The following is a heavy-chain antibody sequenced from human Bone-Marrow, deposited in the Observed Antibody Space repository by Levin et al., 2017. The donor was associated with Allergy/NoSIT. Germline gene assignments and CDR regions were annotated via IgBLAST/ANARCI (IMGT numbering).Heavy chain of an antibody. V-gene: IGHV4-31*11. Sequence: NASETLSLTCGVSGGSVSSGGYYWNWIRQHPIKGLEWLGYIHYSGSNYYNPSLQSRVSISLDTSKNQFSLKVTSVTAADTAVYYCARTDFWSALDLPYMDVWGKGTTVTVSS. CDR2: IHYSGSN. J-gene: IGHJ6*03. CDR1: GGSVSSGGYY. D-gene: IGHD3-3*01. CDR3: ARTDFWSALDLPYMDV.